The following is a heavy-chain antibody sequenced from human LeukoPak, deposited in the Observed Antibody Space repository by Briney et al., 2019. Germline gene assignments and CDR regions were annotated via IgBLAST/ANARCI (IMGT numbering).Heavy chain of an antibody. D-gene: IGHD3-22*01. CDR3: ARRPYSDTSGRLSDV. CDR1: GFSFSSYN. Sequence: GGSLRLSCAASGFSFSSYNMNWVRQAPGKGLEWISYIGSSGSPTHYADSVRGRFTISRDNAKNSLYLQKNILRDDDTALYYCARRPYSDTSGRLSDVWGQGPTVTVSS. V-gene: IGHV3-48*02. J-gene: IGHJ6*02. CDR2: IGSSGSPT.